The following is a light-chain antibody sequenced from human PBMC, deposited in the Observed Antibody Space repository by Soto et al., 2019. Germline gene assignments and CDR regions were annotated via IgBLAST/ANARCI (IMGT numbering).Light chain of an antibody. CDR3: SSYTSGNTRVL. V-gene: IGLV2-14*01. CDR2: EVS. J-gene: IGLJ2*01. Sequence: QSALTQPASVSGSPGQSITVSCTGTSSDAGGYNYVSWYQHHPGKAPKLMIYEVSNRPSGVSNRFSGSKSGNTASLTISGLQTEDEADYYCSSYTSGNTRVLFGGGTKLTVL. CDR1: SSDAGGYNY.